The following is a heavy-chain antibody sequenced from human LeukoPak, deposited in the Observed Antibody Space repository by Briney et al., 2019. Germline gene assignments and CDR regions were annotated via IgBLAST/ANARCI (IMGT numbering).Heavy chain of an antibody. D-gene: IGHD1-1*01. J-gene: IGHJ5*02. CDR3: AKDPGVLERRLNWFDP. Sequence: GGSLRLSCAASGFTFTAYGMHWARQAPGKGLEWVAFIQYDGSKKHYGDAVKGRFTVSRDNSKNTLYLQMNSLRVEDTAVYYCAKDPGVLERRLNWFDPWGQGTLVTVSS. CDR2: IQYDGSKK. V-gene: IGHV3-30*02. CDR1: GFTFTAYG.